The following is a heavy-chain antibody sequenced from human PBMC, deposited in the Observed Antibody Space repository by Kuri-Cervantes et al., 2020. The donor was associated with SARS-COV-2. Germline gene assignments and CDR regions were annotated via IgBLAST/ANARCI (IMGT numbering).Heavy chain of an antibody. CDR3: ARQMMSSITIFGVVITRNWFDP. D-gene: IGHD3-3*01. Sequence: SETLSLTCAVSGGSISSGGYSWSWIRQPPGKGLEWIGSIYYSGSTYYNPSLKSRVTISVDTSKNQFSLKLGSVTAADTAVYYCARQMMSSITIFGVVITRNWFDPWGQGTLVTVSS. V-gene: IGHV4-30-2*03. CDR1: GGSISSGGYS. CDR2: IYYSGST. J-gene: IGHJ5*02.